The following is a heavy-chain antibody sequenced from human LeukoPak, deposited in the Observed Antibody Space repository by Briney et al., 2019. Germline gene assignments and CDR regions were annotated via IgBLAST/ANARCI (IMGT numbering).Heavy chain of an antibody. J-gene: IGHJ6*02. CDR3: ARDSPYSNYVWYYGMDV. Sequence: GGSLRLSCAASGFTFSDYYMSWIRQAPGKGLEWVSYISGSGSTIYYADSVKGRFTISRDNAKNSLYLQMNSLRAEDTAVYYCARDSPYSNYVWYYGMDVWGQGTTVTVSS. D-gene: IGHD4-11*01. CDR1: GFTFSDYY. CDR2: ISGSGSTI. V-gene: IGHV3-11*01.